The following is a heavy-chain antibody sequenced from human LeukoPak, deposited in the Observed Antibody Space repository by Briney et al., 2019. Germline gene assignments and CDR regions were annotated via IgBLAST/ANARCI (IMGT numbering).Heavy chain of an antibody. CDR3: ARSNYYGSGSYIIGFDP. D-gene: IGHD3-10*01. Sequence: SESLSLTCTVSGGSISSCYWSWIRQPPGKGLEWIGYIYYSGSTNYNPSLKSRVTVSVDTSKNQFSLKLSSVTAADTAVYYCARSNYYGSGSYIIGFDPWGQGTLVTVSS. V-gene: IGHV4-59*08. CDR2: IYYSGST. CDR1: GGSISSCY. J-gene: IGHJ5*02.